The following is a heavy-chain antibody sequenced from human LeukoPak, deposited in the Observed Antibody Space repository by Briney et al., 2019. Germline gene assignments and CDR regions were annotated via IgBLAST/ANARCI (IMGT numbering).Heavy chain of an antibody. CDR2: IRPSSGRA. Sequence: ASVKVSCKTSGYIFINHYIHWVRQAPGQGPEWMGIIRPSSGRADYTQKFQGRVTMTRDMSTTTVYMELTTLGSDDTAVYFCAREPPESYYFDYWGQGTLVTVSS. J-gene: IGHJ4*02. CDR1: GYIFINHY. CDR3: AREPPESYYFDY. V-gene: IGHV1-46*01. D-gene: IGHD2/OR15-2a*01.